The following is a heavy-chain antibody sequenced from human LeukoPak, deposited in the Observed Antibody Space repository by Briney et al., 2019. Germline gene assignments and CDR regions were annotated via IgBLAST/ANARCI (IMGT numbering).Heavy chain of an antibody. V-gene: IGHV4-59*01. D-gene: IGHD3-22*01. CDR1: GGSISSYY. J-gene: IGHJ1*01. CDR3: ARDHYYDSSGYTFRH. CDR2: IYYSGST. Sequence: NPSETLSLTCTVSGGSISSYYWSWIRQPPGKGLEWIGYIYYSGSTNYNPSLKSRVTISVDTSKNQFSLKLSSVTAADTAVYYCARDHYYDSSGYTFRHWDQGTLVTVSS.